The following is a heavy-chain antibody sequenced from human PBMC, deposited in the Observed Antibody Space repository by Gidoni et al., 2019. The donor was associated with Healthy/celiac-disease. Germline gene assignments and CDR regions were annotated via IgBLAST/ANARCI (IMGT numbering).Heavy chain of an antibody. CDR2: INAGNGNT. D-gene: IGHD3-10*01. CDR1: GYTFTSYA. J-gene: IGHJ5*02. Sequence: QVQLVQSGAEVKKPGASVKVSCKASGYTFTSYAMLWVRQAPGQRLEWMGWINAGNGNTKYSQKFQGRVTITRDTSASTAYMELSSLRSEDTAVYYCARDLFLYGSGSYYNSWFDPWGQGTLVTVSS. V-gene: IGHV1-3*01. CDR3: ARDLFLYGSGSYYNSWFDP.